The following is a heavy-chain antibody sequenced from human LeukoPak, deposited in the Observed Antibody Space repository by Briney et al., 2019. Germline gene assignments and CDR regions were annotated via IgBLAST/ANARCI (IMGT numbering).Heavy chain of an antibody. CDR3: ARASVVVPAAIGPFDY. D-gene: IGHD2-2*02. CDR1: GGTFSSYA. CDR2: IIPIFGTA. J-gene: IGHJ4*02. V-gene: IGHV1-69*13. Sequence: SVKVSCKASGGTFSSYAISWVRQAPGQGLEWMGRIIPIFGTANYAQKFQGRVTITADESTSTAYMELSSLRSEDTAVYYCARASVVVPAAIGPFDYWGQGTLVTVSS.